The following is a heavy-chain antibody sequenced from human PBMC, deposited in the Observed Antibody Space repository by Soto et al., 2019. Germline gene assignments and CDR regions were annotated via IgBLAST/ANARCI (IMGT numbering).Heavy chain of an antibody. V-gene: IGHV4-59*08. CDR3: ARGRKYFDY. J-gene: IGHJ4*02. Sequence: QVQLQESGPGLVEPSATLSLTCTVSGDSISSYYWSWIRQPPGKGLEWIGYIYYSGSTNYNPSLKSRAAISVDTSKDQFSLRLTSVTAADTAVYYCARGRKYFDYWGQGTLVTVSS. CDR2: IYYSGST. CDR1: GDSISSYY. D-gene: IGHD2-15*01.